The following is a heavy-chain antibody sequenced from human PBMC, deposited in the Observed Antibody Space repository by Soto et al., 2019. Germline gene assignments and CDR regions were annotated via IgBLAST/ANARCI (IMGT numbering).Heavy chain of an antibody. V-gene: IGHV1-18*01. Sequence: GASVKVSCKASGYSFTRYGIGWARQAPGQGLEWMGWINAYNGNTNYAQNLQGRLTLTTDTSTTTAYMELRSLRSNDTAIYYCAMVDVYVTPSPQDVWGQWTTVTVSS. D-gene: IGHD3-16*01. CDR3: AMVDVYVTPSPQDV. J-gene: IGHJ6*02. CDR2: INAYNGNT. CDR1: GYSFTRYG.